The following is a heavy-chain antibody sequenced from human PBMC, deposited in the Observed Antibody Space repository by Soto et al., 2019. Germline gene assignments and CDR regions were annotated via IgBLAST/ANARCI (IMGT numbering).Heavy chain of an antibody. V-gene: IGHV4-30-4*01. CDR3: SRYCSGGSCYNGMDV. CDR1: GGSISSGDYY. J-gene: IGHJ6*02. Sequence: QVQLQESGPGLVKPSQTLSLTCTVSGGSISSGDYYWSWIRQPPGKGLEWIGYIYYSGSTYYNPSLKSRFTISVDTSKNQFSLKLSSVTAADTAVYYCSRYCSGGSCYNGMDVWVQGTTVTVSS. D-gene: IGHD2-15*01. CDR2: IYYSGST.